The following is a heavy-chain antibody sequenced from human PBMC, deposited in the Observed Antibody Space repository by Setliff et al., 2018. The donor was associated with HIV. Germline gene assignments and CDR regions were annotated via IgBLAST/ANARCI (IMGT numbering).Heavy chain of an antibody. Sequence: SGGSLRLSCVASGFTFSNAKMSWVRQAPGKGLEWVGLIRGKTDGGTTDYASPVKGRFTISRDDSKNTLYLQMNSLKTEDTAVYYCAKSGVRPHPSHDYYYYGMDVWGQGTTVTVSS. CDR2: IRGKTDGGTT. CDR3: AKSGVRPHPSHDYYYYGMDV. CDR1: GFTFSNAK. V-gene: IGHV3-15*01. D-gene: IGHD1-1*01. J-gene: IGHJ6*02.